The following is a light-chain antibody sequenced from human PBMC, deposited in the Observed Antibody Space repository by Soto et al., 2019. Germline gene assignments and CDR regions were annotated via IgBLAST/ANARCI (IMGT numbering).Light chain of an antibody. CDR3: QSYDSSLSGYV. CDR2: GNS. CDR1: SSKIGAGYD. V-gene: IGLV1-40*01. J-gene: IGLJ1*01. Sequence: QSVLTQPPSVSGAPGQRVTISGTGGSSKIGAGYDVHWYQQLPGTAPKLLIYGNSNRPSGVPDRFSGSKSGTSASLAITGLQAEDEADYYCQSYDSSLSGYVFGTGTKLTVL.